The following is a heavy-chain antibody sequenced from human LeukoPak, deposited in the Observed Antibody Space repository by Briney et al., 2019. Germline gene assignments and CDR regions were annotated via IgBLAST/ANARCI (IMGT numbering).Heavy chain of an antibody. J-gene: IGHJ6*03. CDR3: ARYDYSNYMGGRYYYYMDV. Sequence: ASVKVSCKASGYTFTSYYMHWVRQAPGQGLEWMGIINPSGGSTSYAQKFQGRVTMTRDTSTSTVYMELRSLRSDDTAVYYCARYDYSNYMGGRYYYYMDVWGKGTTVTVSS. D-gene: IGHD4-11*01. CDR1: GYTFTSYY. V-gene: IGHV1-46*01. CDR2: INPSGGST.